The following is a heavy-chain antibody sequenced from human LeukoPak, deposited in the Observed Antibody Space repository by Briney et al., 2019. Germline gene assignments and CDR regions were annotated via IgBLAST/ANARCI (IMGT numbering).Heavy chain of an antibody. Sequence: PSETLSLTCTVSGGSISSSSYYWGWIRQSPGKGLEWIGSIPYSGRAYYNPSLKSRVTISVDTSNQSSLKLRSVTAADTAVYYCAKDGSDNWGLFDSWGQGTLVTVSS. D-gene: IGHD1-1*01. J-gene: IGHJ4*02. CDR3: AKDGSDNWGLFDS. CDR2: IPYSGRA. CDR1: GGSISSSSYY. V-gene: IGHV4-39*07.